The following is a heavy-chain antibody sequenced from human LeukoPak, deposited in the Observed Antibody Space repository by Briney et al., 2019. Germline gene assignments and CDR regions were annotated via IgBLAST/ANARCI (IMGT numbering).Heavy chain of an antibody. J-gene: IGHJ4*02. CDR3: ARSRIVGATTDFDY. V-gene: IGHV3-30*02. CDR1: GFTFSSFG. Sequence: GGSLRLSCAASGFTFSSFGMHWVRQAPGKGLEWRAFIRYDGGNKYYADSVKGRFTISRDNSKNTLYLQMNSLRAEDTAVYYCARSRIVGATTDFDYWGQGTLVTVSS. CDR2: IRYDGGNK. D-gene: IGHD1-26*01.